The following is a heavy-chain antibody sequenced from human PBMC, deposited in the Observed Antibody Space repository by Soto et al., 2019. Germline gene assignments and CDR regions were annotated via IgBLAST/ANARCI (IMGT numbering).Heavy chain of an antibody. J-gene: IGHJ4*02. CDR1: GGSISSGGYY. V-gene: IGHV4-31*03. D-gene: IGHD3-10*01. Sequence: QVQLQESGPGLVKPSQTLSLTCTVSGGSISSGGYYWSWIRQHPGKGLEWIGYIYYSGSTYYNPSLKRRVTLTVDPAKNPFSLKLSSGTAADTAVYYWAGGGGVVPHIGEYYFDYWGQGTLVTVSS. CDR3: AGGGGVVPHIGEYYFDY. CDR2: IYYSGST.